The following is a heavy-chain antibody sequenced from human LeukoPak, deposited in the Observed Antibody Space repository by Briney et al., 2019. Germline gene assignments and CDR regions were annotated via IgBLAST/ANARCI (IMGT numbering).Heavy chain of an antibody. V-gene: IGHV4-34*01. CDR2: INHSGST. CDR1: GGSFSGYY. Sequence: SETLFLTCAVYGGSFSGYYWSWIRQPPGKGLEWIGEINHSGSTNYNPSLKSRVTISVDTSKNQFSLKLSSVTAADTAVYYCARRRVVAATRLYGMDVWGKGTTVTVSS. D-gene: IGHD2-15*01. J-gene: IGHJ6*04. CDR3: ARRRVVAATRLYGMDV.